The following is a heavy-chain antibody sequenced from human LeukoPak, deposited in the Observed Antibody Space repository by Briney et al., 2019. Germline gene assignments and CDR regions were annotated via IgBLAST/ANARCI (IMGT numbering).Heavy chain of an antibody. D-gene: IGHD4-17*01. CDR1: GGSMSPYH. J-gene: IGHJ4*02. Sequence: PSETLSLTCTVSGGSMSPYHWGWIRQPPGKGLEWTGYIYYSGSTNYNPSLNSRVTISVDTSKNQFSLKLSSVTAADTAVYYCARPFGAGDDYYFDYWGQGTLVTVSS. CDR2: IYYSGST. V-gene: IGHV4-59*08. CDR3: ARPFGAGDDYYFDY.